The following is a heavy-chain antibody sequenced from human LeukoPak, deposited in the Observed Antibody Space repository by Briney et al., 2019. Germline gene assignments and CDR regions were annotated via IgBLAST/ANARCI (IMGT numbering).Heavy chain of an antibody. CDR2: INPNSGGT. V-gene: IGHV1-2*02. Sequence: GASVKVSCKASGYTFTGYYMHWVRQAPGQGLEWVGWINPNSGGTNYAQKFQGRVTMTRDTSISTAYMALSRLRSDDTTVYYCARDRSYGNFIYYYYYGMDVWGQGTTVTVSS. D-gene: IGHD5-18*01. CDR3: ARDRSYGNFIYYYYYGMDV. J-gene: IGHJ6*02. CDR1: GYTFTGYY.